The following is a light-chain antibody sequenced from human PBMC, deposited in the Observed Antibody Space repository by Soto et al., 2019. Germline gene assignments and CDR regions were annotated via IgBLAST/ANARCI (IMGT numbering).Light chain of an antibody. Sequence: DLQLTQAPSFLSASVGDGVTITCRASQGISSYLAWYQQKPGKAPQLLISAASSLQSGVPSRFSGSGSGTDFTLTISSLQPEDFATYYCQQSHRTPTTFGQGTRLEIK. CDR2: AAS. CDR1: QGISSY. V-gene: IGKV1-39*01. J-gene: IGKJ5*01. CDR3: QQSHRTPTT.